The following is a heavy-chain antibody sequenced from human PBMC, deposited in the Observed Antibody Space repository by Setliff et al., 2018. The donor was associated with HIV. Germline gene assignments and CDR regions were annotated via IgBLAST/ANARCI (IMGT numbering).Heavy chain of an antibody. Sequence: GGSLRLSCAASGFTFSTYWMIWVRQAPGKGLEWVAKIKQSYADSVKGRFTISRDDSKNTLYLQMKTLRAEDTAVYYCVKDINLGLSRYFHYWGQGTLVTDSS. CDR3: VKDINLGLSRYFHY. V-gene: IGHV3-7*01. CDR2: IKQS. CDR1: GFTFSTYW. J-gene: IGHJ4*02.